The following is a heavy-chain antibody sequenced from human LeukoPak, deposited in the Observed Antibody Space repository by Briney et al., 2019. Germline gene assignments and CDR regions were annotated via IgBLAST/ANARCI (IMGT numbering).Heavy chain of an antibody. J-gene: IGHJ4*02. V-gene: IGHV1-2*02. Sequence: ASVKVSCKASGYTFTGYYMHWVRQAPGQGLEWMGWINPNSGGTNYAQKFQGRVTMTRDTSISTAYMELSRLRSDDTAVYYCARSEFQYYGGNSPYFDYWGQGTLVTVSS. CDR3: ARSEFQYYGGNSPYFDY. CDR2: INPNSGGT. CDR1: GYTFTGYY. D-gene: IGHD4-23*01.